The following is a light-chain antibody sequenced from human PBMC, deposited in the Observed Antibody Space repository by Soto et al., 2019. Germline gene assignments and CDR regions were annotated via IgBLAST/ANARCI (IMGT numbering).Light chain of an antibody. CDR2: GAS. CDR1: QGIGNA. Sequence: IQMTHSPSSLSASFGEIVTISFRASQGIGNALGWYQQKPGKPPKVLIYGASNLQSGVPPRFSGSGSGTDFTLAISSLQPEDSATYYCLQDINYPWTSGQGTKVDIK. J-gene: IGKJ1*01. V-gene: IGKV1-6*02. CDR3: LQDINYPWT.